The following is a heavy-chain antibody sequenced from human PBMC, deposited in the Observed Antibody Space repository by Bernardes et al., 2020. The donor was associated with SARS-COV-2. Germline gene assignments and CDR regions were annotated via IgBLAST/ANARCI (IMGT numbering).Heavy chain of an antibody. J-gene: IGHJ4*02. D-gene: IGHD3-16*01. Sequence: GSLSLSCAASGFSFSSYAMGWVRPAPGKGLEWVSSINDDGGSRYYADSVRGRFTISRDNSKNTLYLEVNSLRADDTALYYCAKVMGVYVWGTYGFWGQGTLVTVSS. CDR1: GFSFSSYA. CDR3: AKVMGVYVWGTYGF. V-gene: IGHV3-23*01. CDR2: INDDGGSR.